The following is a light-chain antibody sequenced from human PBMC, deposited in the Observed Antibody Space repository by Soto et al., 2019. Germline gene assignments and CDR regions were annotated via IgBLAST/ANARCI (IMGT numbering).Light chain of an antibody. CDR3: QQYGSSPRT. V-gene: IGKV3-20*01. CDR1: QGVSSGY. J-gene: IGKJ1*01. Sequence: PGDRATLSCRASQGVSSGYLAWYQQNPGQAPRLLISGASSRATGIPDRFSGSGSGTDFTLTISRLEPEDFAVYYCQQYGSSPRTFGQGTKVEIK. CDR2: GAS.